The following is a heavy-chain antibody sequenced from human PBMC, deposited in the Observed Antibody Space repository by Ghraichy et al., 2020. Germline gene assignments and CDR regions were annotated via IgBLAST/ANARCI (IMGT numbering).Heavy chain of an antibody. CDR1: GYTFSAYG. Sequence: ASVKVSCKDSGYTFSAYGIDWVRQGPGPGLEWVGWISAYYNKTRHAQKFQGRLTMTTDRTTNTAYMDLRSLRSDDTAIYYCARVTGTTKYYYGMDVWGQGTTVTVSS. CDR3: ARVTGTTKYYYGMDV. CDR2: ISAYYNKT. J-gene: IGHJ6*02. D-gene: IGHD1-1*01. V-gene: IGHV1-18*01.